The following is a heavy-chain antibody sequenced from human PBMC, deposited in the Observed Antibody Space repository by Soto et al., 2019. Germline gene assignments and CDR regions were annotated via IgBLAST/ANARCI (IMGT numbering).Heavy chain of an antibody. CDR2: IYYSGST. Sequence: SETLSLTCTVSGGSIRSYYWSWIRQPPGKGLEWIGYIYYSGSTNYNPSLKSRVTISVDTSKNQFSLKLSSVTAADTAVYYCARDVGYYDSSGYYPYYFDYWGQGTLVTVSS. CDR1: GGSIRSYY. J-gene: IGHJ4*02. D-gene: IGHD3-22*01. CDR3: ARDVGYYDSSGYYPYYFDY. V-gene: IGHV4-59*01.